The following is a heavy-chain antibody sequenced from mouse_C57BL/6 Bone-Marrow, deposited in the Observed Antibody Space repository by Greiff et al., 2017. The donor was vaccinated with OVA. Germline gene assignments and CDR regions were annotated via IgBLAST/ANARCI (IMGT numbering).Heavy chain of an antibody. CDR1: GYTFTSYW. V-gene: IGHV1-61*01. CDR3: ARGAAHWYFDV. CDR2: IYPSDSET. Sequence: VQLQQPGAELVRPGSSVKLSCKASGYTFTSYWMDWVKQRPGQGLEWIGNIYPSDSETHYNQKFKDKATLTVDKSSSTAYMQLSSLTSEDSAVYYCARGAAHWYFDVWGTGTTVTVSS. J-gene: IGHJ1*03.